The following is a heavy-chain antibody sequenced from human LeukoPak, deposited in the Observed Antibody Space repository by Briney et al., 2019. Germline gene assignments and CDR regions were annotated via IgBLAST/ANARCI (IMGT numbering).Heavy chain of an antibody. CDR3: ASHGVL. CDR1: GFSSSSYG. Sequence: PGGSLRLSCAASGFSSSSYGMHCVRQAPGKGLEWVAVIWYDGSNKNYADSVKGRFTNSRDNSKNMLYLQMNSLRVEDTALYYCASHGVLWGQGTLVTVSS. CDR2: IWYDGSNK. J-gene: IGHJ4*02. V-gene: IGHV3-33*01. D-gene: IGHD4/OR15-4a*01.